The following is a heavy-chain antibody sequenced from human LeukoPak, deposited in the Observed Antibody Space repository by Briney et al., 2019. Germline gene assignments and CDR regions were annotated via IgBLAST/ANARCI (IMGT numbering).Heavy chain of an antibody. Sequence: GGSLRLSCQASGFTFYMYAMSWVRQAPGKGLGWVASMCGTAGCTFYPDSVKGRFTISRDNSKNVLYLRMNSLTAEDTAIYYCAKDRPNFHENSGHYYRRDGDSWGQGTLVTVSS. V-gene: IGHV3-23*01. CDR2: MCGTAGCT. CDR3: AKDRPNFHENSGHYYRRDGDS. CDR1: GFTFYMYA. J-gene: IGHJ5*01. D-gene: IGHD3-22*01.